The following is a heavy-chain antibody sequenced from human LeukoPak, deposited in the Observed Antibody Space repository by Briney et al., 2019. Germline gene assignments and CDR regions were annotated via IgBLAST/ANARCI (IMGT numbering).Heavy chain of an antibody. CDR2: ISYSGST. CDR3: ARGGSWYLSF. J-gene: IGHJ4*02. CDR1: GGSVSSSNW. V-gene: IGHV4-4*02. Sequence: SGTLSLTCAVSGGSVSSSNWWSWVRQPPGKGLEWIWEISYSGSTNYNPSLKSRVTVSVDKSKNQLSLELSSVTAADTAVYYCARGGSWYLSFWGQGTLVTVSS. D-gene: IGHD6-13*01.